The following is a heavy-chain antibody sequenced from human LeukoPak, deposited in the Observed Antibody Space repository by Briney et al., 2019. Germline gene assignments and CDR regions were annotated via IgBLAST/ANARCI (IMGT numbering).Heavy chain of an antibody. J-gene: IGHJ4*02. CDR2: IYTSGST. D-gene: IGHD6-6*01. CDR3: ARGGEARPDY. Sequence: SQTLSLTCTVSGGSISSGSYNWAWIRQPAGKGLEWIGRIYTSGSTNYNPSLKSRVTISVDTSKNQFSLKLSSVTAADTAVYYCARGGEARPDYWGQGTLVTVSS. CDR1: GGSISSGSYN. V-gene: IGHV4-61*02.